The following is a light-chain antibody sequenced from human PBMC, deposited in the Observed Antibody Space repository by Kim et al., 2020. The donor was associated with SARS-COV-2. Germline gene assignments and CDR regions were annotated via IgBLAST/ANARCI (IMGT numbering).Light chain of an antibody. V-gene: IGKV3-15*01. Sequence: VAPGESATPACRARQSVSSNLAWYQQNPGQAPRLLIYGASTRATGIPARFSGSGSGTEFTLTISSLQSEDVAVYYCQQYNNWPMPFGQGTKVDIK. J-gene: IGKJ1*01. CDR2: GAS. CDR3: QQYNNWPMP. CDR1: QSVSSN.